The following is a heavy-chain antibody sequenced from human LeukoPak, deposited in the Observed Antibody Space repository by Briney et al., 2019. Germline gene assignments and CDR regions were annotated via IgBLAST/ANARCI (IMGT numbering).Heavy chain of an antibody. Sequence: SETLSLTCTVSGGSISSYYWSWIRQPPGKGLEWIGYIYYSGSTNYNPSLKSRVTIPVDTSKNQFSLKLSSVTAADTAVYYCARGVDVTTDAFDIWGQGTMVTVSS. CDR3: ARGVDVTTDAFDI. D-gene: IGHD4-17*01. CDR1: GGSISSYY. V-gene: IGHV4-59*01. J-gene: IGHJ3*02. CDR2: IYYSGST.